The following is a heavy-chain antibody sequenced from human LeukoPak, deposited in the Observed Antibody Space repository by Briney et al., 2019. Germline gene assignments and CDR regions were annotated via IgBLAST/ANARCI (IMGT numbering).Heavy chain of an antibody. V-gene: IGHV1-46*01. D-gene: IGHD3-22*01. CDR3: ARGPSRRHYYDSSGYQDY. J-gene: IGHJ4*02. CDR1: GYTFTSYY. Sequence: GAPVKVSCKASGYTFTSYYMHWVRQAPGQGLEWMGIINPSGGSTSYAQKFQGRVTMTRDTSTSTVYMELSSLRSEDTAVYYCARGPSRRHYYDSSGYQDYWGQGTLVTVSS. CDR2: INPSGGST.